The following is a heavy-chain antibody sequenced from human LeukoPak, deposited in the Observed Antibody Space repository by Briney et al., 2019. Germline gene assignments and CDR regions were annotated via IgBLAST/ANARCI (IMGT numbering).Heavy chain of an antibody. Sequence: ASVKVSCKASGGTFSSYTINWVRQAPGQGLEWMGGIIPIFGTANYAQKFQGRVTITADESTSTAYMELSSLRSEDTAVYYCARDLHSFGYSYCGGDCYSWLDYWGQGTLVTVSS. J-gene: IGHJ4*02. CDR1: GGTFSSYT. CDR3: ARDLHSFGYSYCGGDCYSWLDY. CDR2: IIPIFGTA. D-gene: IGHD2-21*02. V-gene: IGHV1-69*01.